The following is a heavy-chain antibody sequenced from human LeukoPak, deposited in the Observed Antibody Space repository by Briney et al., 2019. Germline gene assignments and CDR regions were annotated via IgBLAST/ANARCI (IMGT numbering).Heavy chain of an antibody. CDR2: IIPIFGTA. V-gene: IGHV1-69*05. CDR1: GGTFSSYA. CDR3: ARGDGYNLLPDY. D-gene: IGHD5-24*01. Sequence: SVKVSCKASGGTFSSYAISWVRQAPGQGLEWMGGIIPIFGTANYAQKFQGRVTITTDESTSTAYMELSSLRSEDTAVYYCARGDGYNLLPDYWGQGTLVTVSS. J-gene: IGHJ4*02.